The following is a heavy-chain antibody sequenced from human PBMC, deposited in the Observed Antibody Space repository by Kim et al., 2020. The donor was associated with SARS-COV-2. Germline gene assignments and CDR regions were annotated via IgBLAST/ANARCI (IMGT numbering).Heavy chain of an antibody. D-gene: IGHD3-10*01. J-gene: IGHJ4*02. V-gene: IGHV4-39*01. CDR2: IYYSGST. CDR1: GGSISSSGSY. Sequence: SETLSLTCTVSGGSISSSGSYWVWLRQPPGKGLEWIGTIYYSGSTYYNPSLKSRFAISVDTSKNQFSLKVNSVTTTDTAVYYCAKQHPYGTGSYAPYYFDYWGQGTLVTVSS. CDR3: AKQHPYGTGSYAPYYFDY.